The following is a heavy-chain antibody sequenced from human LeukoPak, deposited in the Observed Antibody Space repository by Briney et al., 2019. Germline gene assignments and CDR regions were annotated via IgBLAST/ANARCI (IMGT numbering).Heavy chain of an antibody. CDR1: GGTFSSYA. Sequence: SVKVSCKASGGTFSSYAISWVRQAAGQGLEWMGRIIPIFGTANYAQKFQGRVTITADKSTSTAYMELSSLRSEDTAVYYCARSGSIAAQAFDYWGQGTLVTVSS. CDR2: IIPIFGTA. D-gene: IGHD6-6*01. CDR3: ARSGSIAAQAFDY. V-gene: IGHV1-69*06. J-gene: IGHJ4*02.